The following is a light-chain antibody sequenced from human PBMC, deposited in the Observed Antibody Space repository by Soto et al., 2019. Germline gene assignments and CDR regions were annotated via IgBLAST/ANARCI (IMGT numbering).Light chain of an antibody. CDR3: QQYGSSPPGT. J-gene: IGKJ1*01. CDR1: QSISSSY. CDR2: AAS. Sequence: EIVLTQSPGALSLSPGERATLSCRASQSISSSYLAWHQQKPGQAPSLLIYAASSRATGIPDRFSGSGSGTDFTLTISRLEPEDFAVYYCQQYGSSPPGTFGPGTKVEIK. V-gene: IGKV3-20*01.